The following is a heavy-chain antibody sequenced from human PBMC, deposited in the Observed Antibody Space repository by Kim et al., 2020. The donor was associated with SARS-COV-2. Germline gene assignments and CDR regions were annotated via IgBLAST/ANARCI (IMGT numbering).Heavy chain of an antibody. J-gene: IGHJ5*02. CDR2: IYPGDSDT. Sequence: GESLKISCKGSGYSFTSYWIGWVRQMPGKGLEWMGIIYPGDSDTRYSPSFQGQVTITADKSISTAYLQWSSLKASDTAMYDCSRYSSNLFDPWGQGTLVTVSS. CDR1: GYSFTSYW. V-gene: IGHV5-51*01. D-gene: IGHD6-13*01. CDR3: SRYSSNLFDP.